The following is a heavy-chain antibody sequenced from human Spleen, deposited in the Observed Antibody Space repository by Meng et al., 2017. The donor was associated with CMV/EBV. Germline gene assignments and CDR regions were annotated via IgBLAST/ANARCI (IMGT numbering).Heavy chain of an antibody. CDR3: AKAVIPIARLYYYYYGMDG. CDR2: INPNSGHT. CDR1: GYTFTGYY. J-gene: IGHJ6*02. Sequence: ASVKVSCKPSGYTFTGYYMHWVRQAPGQGLQWMGWINPNSGHTSYEQKLQGRVTLTRDTSTRTGYMELRRLRSDDTAVYYCAKAVIPIARLYYYYYGMDGWGQGTTVTVSS. D-gene: IGHD3-10*01. V-gene: IGHV1-2*02.